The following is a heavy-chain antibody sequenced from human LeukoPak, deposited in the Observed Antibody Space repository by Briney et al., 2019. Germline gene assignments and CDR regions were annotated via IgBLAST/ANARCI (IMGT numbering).Heavy chain of an antibody. Sequence: SSETLSLTCTVSGGSITSSYWSWIRQPPGKGLEWIGCIYYSGSTNYNPSLKSRVTMSVDTSKNQFSLKLTSVTAADTSVYYCVRPIRGYSFDYYDYWGQGTLVTVSS. CDR3: VRPIRGYSFDYYDY. D-gene: IGHD5-18*01. CDR1: GGSITSSY. CDR2: IYYSGST. V-gene: IGHV4-59*01. J-gene: IGHJ4*02.